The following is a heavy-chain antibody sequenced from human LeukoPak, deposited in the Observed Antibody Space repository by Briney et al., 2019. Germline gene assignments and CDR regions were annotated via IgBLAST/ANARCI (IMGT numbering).Heavy chain of an antibody. J-gene: IGHJ6*02. CDR2: ISYDGSHK. V-gene: IGHV3-30*18. D-gene: IGHD2-8*01. CDR3: AKDSYNGLYYYYGMDV. CDR1: GFTFSSYG. Sequence: GGSLRLSCAASGFTFSSYGMHWVRQAPGKGLEWVALISYDGSHKYYADSVKGRFTISRDNSKYTLYLQMNSLRAEDTAVYYCAKDSYNGLYYYYGMDVWGQGTTVTVSS.